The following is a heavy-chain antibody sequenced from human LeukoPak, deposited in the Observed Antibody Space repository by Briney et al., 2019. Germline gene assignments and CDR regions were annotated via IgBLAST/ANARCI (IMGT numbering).Heavy chain of an antibody. CDR3: ARAQRGLVGANCWFDP. CDR2: ISGGAYST. J-gene: IGHJ5*02. V-gene: IGHV3-23*01. CDR1: GFTVSSFG. D-gene: IGHD1-26*01. Sequence: GGSLRLSCAASGFTVSSFGMSWVRQAPGKGLEWVSAISGGAYSTYYADSVKGRFTISRDNSKNTLYLQMNSLRAEDTAVYYCARAQRGLVGANCWFDPWGQGTLVTVSS.